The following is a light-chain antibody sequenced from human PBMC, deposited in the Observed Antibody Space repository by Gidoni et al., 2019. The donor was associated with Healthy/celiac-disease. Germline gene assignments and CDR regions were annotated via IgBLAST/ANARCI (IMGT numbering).Light chain of an antibody. Sequence: SYDLTHPPSVSVSPGQTARIPCSGDALPKQYAYWYQLKPGQAPVLVIYKDSERPSGIPERFSGSSSGTTVTLTIRGGQAEDEAVYNSQSADSSGTSVVFGGGTKLTVL. CDR2: KDS. CDR3: QSADSSGTSVV. CDR1: ALPKQY. V-gene: IGLV3-25*03. J-gene: IGLJ2*01.